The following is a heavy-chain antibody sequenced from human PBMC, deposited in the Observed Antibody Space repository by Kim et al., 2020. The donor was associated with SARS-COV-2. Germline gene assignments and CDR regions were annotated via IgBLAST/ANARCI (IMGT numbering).Heavy chain of an antibody. CDR3: ARAPDVYAQFDY. CDR1: GGSTSSYY. Sequence: SETLSLTCTVSGGSTSSYYWSWIRQPPGKGLEWIGYIYDRGSTNYNPSLKSRVTISVDTSKNQFSLKLSSVTAADTAVYYCARAPDVYAQFDYWGQGTLVTVSS. D-gene: IGHD2-8*01. V-gene: IGHV4-59*13. J-gene: IGHJ4*02. CDR2: IYDRGST.